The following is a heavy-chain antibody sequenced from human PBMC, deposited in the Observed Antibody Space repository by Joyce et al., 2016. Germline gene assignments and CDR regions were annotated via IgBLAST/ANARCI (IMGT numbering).Heavy chain of an antibody. CDR1: GDLFNNYA. CDR2: INPEFGGV. Sequence: QVQLLQSGAEVRKPGSSVKVSCKTSGDLFNNYAFSWVRQAPGQGLEWMGGINPEFGGVYAHRFRGRFTTSADKSTSTLDMELSSLTSDDTAVYFCTRGIGGEIRSFDYWGQGTLVTVSS. D-gene: IGHD3-16*01. V-gene: IGHV1-69*06. J-gene: IGHJ4*02. CDR3: TRGIGGEIRSFDY.